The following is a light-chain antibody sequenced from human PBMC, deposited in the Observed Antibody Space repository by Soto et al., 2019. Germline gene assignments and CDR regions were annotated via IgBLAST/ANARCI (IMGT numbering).Light chain of an antibody. V-gene: IGLV1-44*01. CDR1: SSNIGPNT. J-gene: IGLJ2*01. CDR3: AAWDDSLNGQVV. CDR2: NNN. Sequence: QAVVTQPPSASGTPGQRVTISCSGSSSNIGPNTVNWYQQLPGTAPKLLMYNNNQRPSGVPDRFSGSKSGTSASLAISGLQSEDEADYYCAAWDDSLNGQVVFGGGTKLTVL.